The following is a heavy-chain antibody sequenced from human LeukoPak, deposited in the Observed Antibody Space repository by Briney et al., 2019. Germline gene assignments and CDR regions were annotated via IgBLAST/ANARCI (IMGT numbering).Heavy chain of an antibody. Sequence: GRSLRLSCAASGFAFNTYSMNWVRQAPGKGLEWVSSITSSSTTIYYADPVKGRFTISRDNAKNSLYLQMNSLRDEDTAVYYCASKDSSSWYWDDAFDIWGQGTMVTVSS. V-gene: IGHV3-48*02. CDR2: ITSSSTTI. D-gene: IGHD6-13*01. CDR1: GFAFNTYS. CDR3: ASKDSSSWYWDDAFDI. J-gene: IGHJ3*02.